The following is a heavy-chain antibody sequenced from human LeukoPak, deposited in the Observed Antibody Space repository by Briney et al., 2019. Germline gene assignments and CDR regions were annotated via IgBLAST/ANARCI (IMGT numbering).Heavy chain of an antibody. CDR3: ARGCSGNNCYSDFDY. D-gene: IGHD2-15*01. CDR2: INPSGGST. Sequence: ASVKVSCKASGYTFTSHYMHWVRQAPGQGLEWMGIINPSGGSTSYAQKFQGRVTMTRDTSTSTVYMELSSLRSEDTAVYYCARGCSGNNCYSDFDYWGQGTLVTVSS. J-gene: IGHJ4*02. V-gene: IGHV1-46*01. CDR1: GYTFTSHY.